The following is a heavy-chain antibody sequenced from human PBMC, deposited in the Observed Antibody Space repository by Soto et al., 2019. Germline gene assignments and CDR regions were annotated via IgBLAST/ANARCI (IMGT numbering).Heavy chain of an antibody. D-gene: IGHD3-22*01. CDR2: IVVGSGNT. CDR3: AADGAHYADRPGPRGDYGMYV. V-gene: IGHV1-58*01. Sequence: SVKVSCKASGFTFTSSAVQWVRQARGQRLEWIGWIVVGSGNTNYAQKFQEKVTITRDMSTSTACMELSSLRSEDTAVYYCAADGAHYADRPGPRGDYGMYVRGKRPTVSVGS. J-gene: IGHJ6*04. CDR1: GFTFTSSA.